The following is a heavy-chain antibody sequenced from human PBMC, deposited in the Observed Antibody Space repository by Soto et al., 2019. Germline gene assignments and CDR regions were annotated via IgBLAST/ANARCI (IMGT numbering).Heavy chain of an antibody. CDR1: GYSFTSYW. Sequence: GESLKISCKGSGYSFTSYWISWVRQMPGKGLEWMGRIDPSDSYTNYSPSFQGQVTVSADKSISTAYLHWNTLKASDTAIYYCVRRVQQRDDFFDPWGQGTLVTVSS. CDR3: VRRVQQRDDFFDP. CDR2: IDPSDSYT. J-gene: IGHJ5*02. V-gene: IGHV5-10-1*04. D-gene: IGHD6-13*01.